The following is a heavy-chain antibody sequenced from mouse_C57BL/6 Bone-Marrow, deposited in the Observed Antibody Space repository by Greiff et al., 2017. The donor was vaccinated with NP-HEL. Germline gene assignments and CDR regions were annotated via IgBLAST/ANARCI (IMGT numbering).Heavy chain of an antibody. CDR3: ARSPYYYGSSFAY. CDR1: GYAFSSSW. Sequence: LVESGPELVKPGASVKISCKASGYAFSSSWMNWVKQRPGKGLEWIGRIYPGDGDTNYNGKFKGKATLTADKSSSTAYMQLSSLTSEDSAVYFCARSPYYYGSSFAYWGQGTLVTVSA. V-gene: IGHV1-82*01. CDR2: IYPGDGDT. J-gene: IGHJ3*01. D-gene: IGHD1-1*01.